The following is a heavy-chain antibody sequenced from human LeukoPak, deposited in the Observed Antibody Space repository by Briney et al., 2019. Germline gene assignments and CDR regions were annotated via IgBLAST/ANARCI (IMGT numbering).Heavy chain of an antibody. CDR3: AKDRKLELLTYYYMDV. D-gene: IGHD1-7*01. CDR2: IRYDGSNE. V-gene: IGHV3-30*02. CDR1: GFTFSSYG. Sequence: GGSLRLSCAASGFTFSSYGMHWVRQAPGKGLEWVAFIRYDGSNEYYADSVKGRFTISRDNSKNTLYLQMNSLRAEDTAVYYCAKDRKLELLTYYYMDVWGKGTTVTVSS. J-gene: IGHJ6*03.